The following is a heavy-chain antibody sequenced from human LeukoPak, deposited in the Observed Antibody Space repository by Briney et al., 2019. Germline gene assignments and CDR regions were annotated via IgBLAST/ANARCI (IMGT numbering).Heavy chain of an antibody. CDR1: GYTFPSYW. D-gene: IGHD3-3*01. J-gene: IGHJ4*02. Sequence: GESLKISCKGSGYTFPSYWIGWVRQAPGQRLEWMGWINAGNGHTRYSQRFQGRVTITRDTSATTVYMEVTSLRSEDTAVYYCARGIWSRTVSSYYFDYWGQGTLVTVSS. CDR2: INAGNGHT. V-gene: IGHV1-3*01. CDR3: ARGIWSRTVSSYYFDY.